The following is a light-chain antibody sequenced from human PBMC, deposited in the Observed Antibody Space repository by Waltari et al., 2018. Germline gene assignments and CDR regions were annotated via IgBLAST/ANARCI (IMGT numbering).Light chain of an antibody. J-gene: IGKJ4*01. CDR1: QNISSF. Sequence: EIVLTQSPATLPFSPGETATLSCRASQNISSFLAWYQQKHGQSPKLLIYDAANRATGIPDRFSGSGSGTDFTLTISSLEPEDFAVYFCKQRYKWLALTFGGGTTVEIK. CDR2: DAA. V-gene: IGKV3-11*01. CDR3: KQRYKWLALT.